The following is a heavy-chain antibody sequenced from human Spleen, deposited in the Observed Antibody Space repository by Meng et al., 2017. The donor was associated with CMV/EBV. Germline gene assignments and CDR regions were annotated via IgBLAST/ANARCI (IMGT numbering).Heavy chain of an antibody. D-gene: IGHD6-13*01. CDR1: GFTFSKSW. Sequence: GVLKISCAASGFTFSKSWMHWVRQAPGKGLVWVSRITDDGSSTTYGDSVKGRFTISRDNAKNSQYLQMNSLRAEDTAVYYCARQYSSSWYGTDYFDYWGQGTLVTVSS. CDR2: ITDDGSST. J-gene: IGHJ4*02. CDR3: ARQYSSSWYGTDYFDY. V-gene: IGHV3-74*01.